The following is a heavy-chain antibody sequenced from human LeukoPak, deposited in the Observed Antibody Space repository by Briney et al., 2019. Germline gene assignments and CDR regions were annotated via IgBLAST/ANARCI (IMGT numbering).Heavy chain of an antibody. CDR1: GFTFSSYS. V-gene: IGHV3-21*01. J-gene: IGHJ3*02. CDR3: ARDQARDSSSWYGGAFDI. D-gene: IGHD6-13*01. Sequence: GGSLRLSCAASGFTFSSYSMNWVRQAPGKRLEWVSSISSSSSYIYYADSVKGRFTISRDNAKNSLYLQMNSLRAEDTAVYYCARDQARDSSSWYGGAFDIWGQGTMVTVSS. CDR2: ISSSSSYI.